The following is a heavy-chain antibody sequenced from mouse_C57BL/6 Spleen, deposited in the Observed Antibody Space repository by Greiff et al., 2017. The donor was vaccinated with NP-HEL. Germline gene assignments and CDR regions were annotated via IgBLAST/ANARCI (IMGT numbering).Heavy chain of an antibody. J-gene: IGHJ2*01. D-gene: IGHD1-1*01. CDR3: ARRGDYYGSSYADY. V-gene: IGHV1-80*01. CDR2: IYPGDGDT. CDR1: GYAFSSYW. Sequence: QVQLKESGAELVKPGASVKISCKASGYAFSSYWMNWVKQRPGKGLEWIGQIYPGDGDTNYNGKFKGKATLTADKSSSTAYMQLSSLTSEDSAVYFCARRGDYYGSSYADYWGQSTTLTVSS.